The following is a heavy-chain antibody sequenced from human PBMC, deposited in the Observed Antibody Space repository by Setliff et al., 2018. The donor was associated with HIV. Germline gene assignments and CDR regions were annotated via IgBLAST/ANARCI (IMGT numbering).Heavy chain of an antibody. CDR3: VTDPGYSSTWYSESFQH. D-gene: IGHD6-13*01. Sequence: ASVKVSCKISGYTLTELSIHWVRQAPGKGLEWMANFDPEDGETFYAQKFRGRLTMTEDTSTDTAYMELSSLRSDDTAMYYCVTDPGYSSTWYSESFQHWGQGTVVTVS. CDR2: FDPEDGET. J-gene: IGHJ1*01. V-gene: IGHV1-24*01. CDR1: GYTLTELS.